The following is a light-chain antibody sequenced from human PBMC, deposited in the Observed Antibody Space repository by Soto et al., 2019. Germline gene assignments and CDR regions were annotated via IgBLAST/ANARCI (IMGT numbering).Light chain of an antibody. J-gene: IGKJ1*01. CDR3: MQALQTPLT. V-gene: IGKV2-28*01. CDR2: LGS. CDR1: QSLLHSNGYNF. Sequence: DIMMTQSPLSLPVTPGEPASISCRSSQSLLHSNGYNFLDWYLQKPGQSPQLLIYLGSNRASGVPDRFSGSGSRTDFTLKISRVEAEDVGVYYCMQALQTPLTFGQVTKVEIK.